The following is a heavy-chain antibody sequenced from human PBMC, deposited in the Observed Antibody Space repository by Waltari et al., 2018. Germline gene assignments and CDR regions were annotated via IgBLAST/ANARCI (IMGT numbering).Heavy chain of an antibody. J-gene: IGHJ4*02. CDR1: GFTFSSYE. CDR3: ARGSSSSMDFDY. D-gene: IGHD6-6*01. Sequence: EVQLVESGGGLVQPGGSLRLSCAASGFTFSSYEMNWVRQAPGKGLEWVSYISSSGSTISYADSVKGRFNISRDNAKNSLYLQMNSLRAEDTAVYYCARGSSSSMDFDYWGQGTLVTVSS. CDR2: ISSSGSTI. V-gene: IGHV3-48*03.